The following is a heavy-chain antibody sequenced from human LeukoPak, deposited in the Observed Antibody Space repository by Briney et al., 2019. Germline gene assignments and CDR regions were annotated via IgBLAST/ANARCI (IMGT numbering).Heavy chain of an antibody. CDR1: GYSFTTYS. Sequence: GESLKISCTGSGYSFTTYSIGWVRQMPGKGLEWMGLIYPGDSETRYSPSFQGQVTISADKSISTAYLQGSSLKASDTAMYYCARDYGDYVGALDICGQGTVVTVSS. D-gene: IGHD4-17*01. J-gene: IGHJ3*02. CDR2: IYPGDSET. CDR3: ARDYGDYVGALDI. V-gene: IGHV5-51*01.